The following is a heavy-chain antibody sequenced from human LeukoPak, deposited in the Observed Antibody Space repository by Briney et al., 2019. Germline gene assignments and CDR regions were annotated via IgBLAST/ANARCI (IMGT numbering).Heavy chain of an antibody. J-gene: IGHJ4*02. V-gene: IGHV3-23*01. CDR3: AKKVGLVSAPLYYFDV. Sequence: GGSLRLSCAASGFTFSNYAMSWVRQAPGKGLEWVSAISGPAGSWDYADVVKGRFTISRDNSKNTLFLQMNSLSPEDTAIYYCAKKVGLVSAPLYYFDVWGQGTLVTVSS. CDR1: GFTFSNYA. D-gene: IGHD5/OR15-5a*01. CDR2: ISGPAGSW.